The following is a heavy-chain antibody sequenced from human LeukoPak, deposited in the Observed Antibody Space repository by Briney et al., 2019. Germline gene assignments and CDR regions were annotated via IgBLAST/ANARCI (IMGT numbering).Heavy chain of an antibody. V-gene: IGHV1-69*05. D-gene: IGHD3-22*01. Sequence: SVKVSCKASGGTFSSYAISWVRQAPGQGLEWMGRIIPIFGTANYAQKFQGRVTITTDESTSTAYMGLSSLRSEDTAVYYCARIRYYYDSSGYYFFWFDPWGQGTLVTVSS. CDR2: IIPIFGTA. CDR1: GGTFSSYA. J-gene: IGHJ5*02. CDR3: ARIRYYYDSSGYYFFWFDP.